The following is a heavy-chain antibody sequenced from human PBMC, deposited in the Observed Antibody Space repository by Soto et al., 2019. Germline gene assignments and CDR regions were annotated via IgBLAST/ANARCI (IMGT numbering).Heavy chain of an antibody. D-gene: IGHD3-10*01. CDR2: TISVFDAP. CDR1: GGTLNDHG. V-gene: IGHV1-69*06. CDR3: ARGVYGSGNYYTGPSAFDI. Sequence: QVQLEQSGAEVKKPGSSVKVSCKASGGTLNDHGVSWLRQAPGQGLEWVGGTISVFDAPKYAQKFQGRVTIAADKSTNIAYMELSSLRSEDTAFYYCARGVYGSGNYYTGPSAFDIWGQGTMVIVSS. J-gene: IGHJ3*02.